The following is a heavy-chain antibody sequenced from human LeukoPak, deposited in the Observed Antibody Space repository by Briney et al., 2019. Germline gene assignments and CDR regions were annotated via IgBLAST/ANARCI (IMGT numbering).Heavy chain of an antibody. CDR3: AGGIVVVRFDF. J-gene: IGHJ4*02. CDR1: GFTVSSNY. D-gene: IGHD3-22*01. CDR2: IHSGGST. Sequence: GGSLRLSCAASGFTVSSNYLSWVSHAPGKGLEWVSVIHSGGSTYYADSVKGRFTIPRDNSKNTVYLQMDSLRVEDTAVYYCAGGIVVVRFDFWGQGTLVTVSS. V-gene: IGHV3-53*01.